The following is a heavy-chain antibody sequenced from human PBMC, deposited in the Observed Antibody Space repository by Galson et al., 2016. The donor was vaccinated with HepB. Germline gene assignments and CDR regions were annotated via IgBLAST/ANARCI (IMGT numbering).Heavy chain of an antibody. Sequence: SVKVSCKASGYTFTSYGISWVRQAPGQGLEWMGWISTYDGDTNYAQNLQGRVTMTTDTSTTTAYMELRSLRSDDTAMYYCARDWYCSAGSCYDAFDIWGRGTMVTVSS. CDR3: ARDWYCSAGSCYDAFDI. CDR1: GYTFTSYG. D-gene: IGHD2-15*01. V-gene: IGHV1-18*01. CDR2: ISTYDGDT. J-gene: IGHJ3*02.